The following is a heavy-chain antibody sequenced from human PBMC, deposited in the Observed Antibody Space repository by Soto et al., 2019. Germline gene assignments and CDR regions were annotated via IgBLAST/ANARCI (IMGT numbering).Heavy chain of an antibody. D-gene: IGHD3-22*01. CDR2: IYRDGST. CDR3: ARNYFDSGGGFDY. J-gene: IGHJ4*02. CDR1: RFIVSRND. V-gene: IGHV3-53*01. Sequence: PGGSLRLSFAASRFIVSRNDMSWVRQAPGKGLEWVSVIYRDGSTYYADSVKGRFTISRDNSKNTLYLQMNSLRAEDTAVYYCARNYFDSGGGFDYWGQGTLVTVSS.